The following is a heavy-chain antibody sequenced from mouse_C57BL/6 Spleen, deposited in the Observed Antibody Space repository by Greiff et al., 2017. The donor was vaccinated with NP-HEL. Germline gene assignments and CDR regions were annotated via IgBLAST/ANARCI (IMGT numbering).Heavy chain of an antibody. CDR3: ARQAYPNYFDY. CDR1: GYSFTGYY. J-gene: IGHJ2*01. D-gene: IGHD2-10*01. V-gene: IGHV1-42*01. CDR2: INPSTGGT. Sequence: EVQLQQSGPELVKPGASVKISCKASGYSFTGYYMNWVKQSPEKSLEWIGEINPSTGGTTYNQKFKAKATLTVDKSSSTAYMQLKSLTSEDSAVYYCARQAYPNYFDYWGQGTTLTVSS.